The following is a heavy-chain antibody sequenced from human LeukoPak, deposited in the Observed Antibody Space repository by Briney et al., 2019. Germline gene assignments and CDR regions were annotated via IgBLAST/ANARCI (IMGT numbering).Heavy chain of an antibody. CDR2: IYSGGST. J-gene: IGHJ6*03. CDR3: ASGSGSYRTPYYYMDV. CDR1: GFTVSSNY. Sequence: GGSLRLSCAASGFTVSSNYMSWVRQAPGKGLESVSVIYSGGSTYYADSVKGRFTISRDNSKNTLYLQMNSLRAEDTAVYYCASGSGSYRTPYYYMDVWGTGTTVTVSS. D-gene: IGHD3-10*01. V-gene: IGHV3-53*01.